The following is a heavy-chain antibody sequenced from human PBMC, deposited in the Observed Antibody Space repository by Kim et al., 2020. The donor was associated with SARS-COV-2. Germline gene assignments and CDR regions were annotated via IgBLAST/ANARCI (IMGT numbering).Heavy chain of an antibody. CDR3: AKKVPAARMWGGYGMDV. J-gene: IGHJ6*02. CDR2: ISGSGGST. V-gene: IGHV3-23*01. Sequence: GGSLRLSCAASGFTFSSYAMSWVRQAPGKGLEWVSAISGSGGSTYYADSVKGRFTISRDNSKNTLYLQMNSLRAEDTAVYYCAKKVPAARMWGGYGMDVWGQGTTVPVSS. D-gene: IGHD2-2*01. CDR1: GFTFSSYA.